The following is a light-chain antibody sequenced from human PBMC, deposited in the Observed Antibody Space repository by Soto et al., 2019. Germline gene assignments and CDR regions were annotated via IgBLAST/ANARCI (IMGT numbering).Light chain of an antibody. Sequence: IQLTQSPASLSASVGDRVTITCRASQGISSSLAWYQQKPGKAPKLLIYAASTLQSGVPSRFSGSGSGTDFTLTISSLHPEDFATYYCQQLNGYPFTFGPGTKVDIK. CDR2: AAS. CDR3: QQLNGYPFT. CDR1: QGISSS. J-gene: IGKJ3*01. V-gene: IGKV1-9*01.